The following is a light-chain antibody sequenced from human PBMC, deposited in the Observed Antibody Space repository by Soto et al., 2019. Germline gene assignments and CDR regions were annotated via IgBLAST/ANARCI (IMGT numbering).Light chain of an antibody. CDR1: DSDIGGYDH. CDR3: SSHPSSTALV. CDR2: DVT. J-gene: IGLJ1*01. Sequence: QSALTQPASVSASPGQSIAISCTGTDSDIGGYDHVSWYQQHPGKAPKLLTYDVTNRPSGVSSRFSGSKAGRTASLTISGLQTEDEADYCCSSHPSSTALVFGTGTKVTVL. V-gene: IGLV2-14*03.